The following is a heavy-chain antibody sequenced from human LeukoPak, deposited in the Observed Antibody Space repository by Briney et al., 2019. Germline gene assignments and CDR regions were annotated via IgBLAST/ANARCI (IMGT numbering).Heavy chain of an antibody. Sequence: SETLSLTCTVSGGFISSTRYFWGWIRQPPGKGLEWIGHILYSGSTSYNPSLKSRVTISVDTSKNQFSLKLSSVTAADTAVYYCARANQQLDAFDIWGQGTMVTVSS. V-gene: IGHV4-39*07. CDR2: ILYSGST. J-gene: IGHJ3*02. CDR3: ARANQQLDAFDI. CDR1: GGFISSTRYF. D-gene: IGHD6-13*01.